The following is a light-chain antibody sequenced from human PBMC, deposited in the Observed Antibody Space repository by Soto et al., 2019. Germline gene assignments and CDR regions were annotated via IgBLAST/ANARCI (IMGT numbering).Light chain of an antibody. CDR1: SSDVGSYNL. Sequence: QSVLTQPASVYGSPGQSITISCTGTSSDVGSYNLVSWYQQHPGKAPKLMIYEVSKRPSGVSNRFSGSKSGNTASLTISGLQAEDEADYYCCSYAGSSISYVFGTGTKVTVL. J-gene: IGLJ1*01. CDR2: EVS. CDR3: CSYAGSSISYV. V-gene: IGLV2-23*02.